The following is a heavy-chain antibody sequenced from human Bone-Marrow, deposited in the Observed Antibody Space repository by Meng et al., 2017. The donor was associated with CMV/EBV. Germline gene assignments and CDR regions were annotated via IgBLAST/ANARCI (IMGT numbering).Heavy chain of an antibody. J-gene: IGHJ4*02. CDR3: ARESDNWNSK. CDR1: GGTFSSYT. D-gene: IGHD1-7*01. Sequence: SVKVSCKASGGTFSSYTISWVRQAPGQGLEWMGRIIPILGIANYAQKFQGRVTITADKSTSTAYMELSSLRSDDTAVYYCARESDNWNSKWGQGTLVTVSS. V-gene: IGHV1-69*04. CDR2: IIPILGIA.